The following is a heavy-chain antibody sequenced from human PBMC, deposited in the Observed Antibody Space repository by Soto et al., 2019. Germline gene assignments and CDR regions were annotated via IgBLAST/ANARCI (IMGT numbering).Heavy chain of an antibody. J-gene: IGHJ4*02. CDR3: AHTSGAVNLDS. CDR2: IYWDDDK. Sequence: QITLKESGPTLVKPTQTLALTCTFSGFSLSTSGVGVGWIRQPPGKALEWLALIYWDDDKRYSASLKSRLTITKDTSKNQVVLTMTNMDPVDTATYYCAHTSGAVNLDSWGPGTVVTVSS. V-gene: IGHV2-5*02. CDR1: GFSLSTSGVG. D-gene: IGHD3-10*01.